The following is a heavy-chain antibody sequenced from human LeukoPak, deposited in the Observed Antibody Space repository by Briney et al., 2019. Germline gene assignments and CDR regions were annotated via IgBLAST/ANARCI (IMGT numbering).Heavy chain of an antibody. D-gene: IGHD4-17*01. CDR1: GGSISSSSYY. CDR3: ARADGDSDRAVHYFDY. Sequence: SETLSLTCTVSGGSISSSSYYWGWIRQPPGKGLEWIGSIYYSGSTYYNPSLKSRVTISVDTSKNQFSLKLSSVTAADTAVYYCARADGDSDRAVHYFDYWGQGTLVTVSS. CDR2: IYYSGST. J-gene: IGHJ4*02. V-gene: IGHV4-39*07.